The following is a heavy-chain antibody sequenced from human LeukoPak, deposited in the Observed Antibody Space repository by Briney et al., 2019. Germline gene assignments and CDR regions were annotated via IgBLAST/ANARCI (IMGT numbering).Heavy chain of an antibody. CDR2: MYYSGST. CDR3: ARILLRAYYYMDV. J-gene: IGHJ6*03. CDR1: GGSISSSSYY. Sequence: PSETLSLTCTVSGGSISSSSYYWGWIRQPPGKGLEWIGSMYYSGSTYYNPSLKSRVTLSVDTSKNQFSLKLSSVTAADTAVYYCARILLRAYYYMDVWGKGTTVTISS. V-gene: IGHV4-39*07.